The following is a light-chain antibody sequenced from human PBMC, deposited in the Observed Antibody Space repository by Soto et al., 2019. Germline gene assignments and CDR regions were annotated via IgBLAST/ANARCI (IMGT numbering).Light chain of an antibody. V-gene: IGKV2-30*02. CDR2: KVS. J-gene: IGKJ5*01. Sequence: DVVMTQSPLSLRVTLGQPASISCRSSQSLVHSDGIAYFSWFQQRPGRSPRRLIYKVSNRDSGVPARFSGSGSGTDFALKISRVEAEDVGVYYCMQGTHWPITFGQGTRLEIK. CDR1: QSLVHSDGIAY. CDR3: MQGTHWPIT.